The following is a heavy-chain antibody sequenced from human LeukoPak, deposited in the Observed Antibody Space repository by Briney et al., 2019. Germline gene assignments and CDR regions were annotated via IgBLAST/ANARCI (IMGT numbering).Heavy chain of an antibody. CDR2: INHSGST. V-gene: IGHV4-34*01. Sequence: SETLSLTCAVYGGSFSGYYWSWIRQPPGKGLEWIGEINHSGSTNYNPSLKSRVTISVDTSKNQFSLKLSPVTAADTAVYYCARPETGAFDIWGQGTMVTVSS. D-gene: IGHD3-10*01. CDR3: ARPETGAFDI. J-gene: IGHJ3*02. CDR1: GGSFSGYY.